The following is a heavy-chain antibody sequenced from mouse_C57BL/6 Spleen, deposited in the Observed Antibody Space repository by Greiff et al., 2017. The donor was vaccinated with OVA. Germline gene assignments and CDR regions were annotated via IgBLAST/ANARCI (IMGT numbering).Heavy chain of an antibody. CDR2: IYPSDSET. CDR1: GYTFTSYW. D-gene: IGHD2-3*01. Sequence: QVQLQQPGAELVRPGSSVKLSCKASGYTFTSYWMDWVKQRPGQGLEWIGNIYPSDSETHYNQKFKDKATLTVDKSSSTAYMQLSSLTSEDSAVYYCARPDDGYYAYWGQGTLVTVSA. J-gene: IGHJ3*01. V-gene: IGHV1-61*01. CDR3: ARPDDGYYAY.